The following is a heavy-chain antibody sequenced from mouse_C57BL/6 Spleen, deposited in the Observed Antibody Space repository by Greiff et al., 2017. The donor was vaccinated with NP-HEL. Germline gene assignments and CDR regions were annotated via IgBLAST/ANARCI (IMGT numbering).Heavy chain of an antibody. Sequence: VQLQQPGAELVKPGASVKLSCKASGYTFTSYWMQWVKQRPGQGLEWIGEIDPSDSYTNYNQKFKGKATLTVDTSSSTAYMQLSSLTSEDSAVYYCAKRDYDPHWYFDVWGTGTTVTVSS. CDR3: AKRDYDPHWYFDV. J-gene: IGHJ1*03. V-gene: IGHV1-50*01. CDR2: IDPSDSYT. D-gene: IGHD2-4*01. CDR1: GYTFTSYW.